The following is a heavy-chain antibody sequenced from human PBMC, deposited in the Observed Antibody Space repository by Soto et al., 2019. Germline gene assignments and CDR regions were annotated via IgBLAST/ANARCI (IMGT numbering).Heavy chain of an antibody. CDR1: GFTFSDYY. CDR3: ARGRTATLYYFDY. Sequence: QVQLVESGGGLVRPGGSLRLSCAASGFTFSDYYMSWIRQAPGKGLEWVSYISNSGSIIYYADSVKGRFTISRDNAKNSLYLQMNSLRVEDTAVYYCARGRTATLYYFDYWGQGTLVTVSS. D-gene: IGHD1-1*01. CDR2: ISNSGSII. V-gene: IGHV3-11*01. J-gene: IGHJ4*02.